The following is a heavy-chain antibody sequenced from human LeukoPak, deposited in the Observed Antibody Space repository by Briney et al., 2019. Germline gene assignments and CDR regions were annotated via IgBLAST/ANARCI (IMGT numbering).Heavy chain of an antibody. J-gene: IGHJ6*03. CDR2: ISPSGGST. CDR1: GYTLTSYY. CDR3: ARGGRGRDGCDSSMDV. D-gene: IGHD5-24*01. V-gene: IGHV1-46*01. Sequence: ASVKVSCKASGYTLTSYYMHWVRQAPGQGLEWMAIISPSGGSTFYAQKFQGRVTMTRDMSTSTVYMELSSLRSEDTAVYYCARGGRGRDGCDSSMDVWGKGATVTISS.